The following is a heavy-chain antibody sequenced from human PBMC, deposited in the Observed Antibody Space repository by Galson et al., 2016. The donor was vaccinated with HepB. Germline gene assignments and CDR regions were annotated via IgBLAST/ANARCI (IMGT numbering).Heavy chain of an antibody. CDR1: GFTFSTYD. CDR2: IGTKGGT. V-gene: IGHV3-13*01. Sequence: SLRLSCAASGFTFSTYDMHWVRQATGKGLEWVSGIGTKGGTYYLEPAKSRFTISREDATNSLHLQMKSLTAGDTAVYSCARSGTYTNRIGMDVWGQGTAVTFSS. J-gene: IGHJ6*02. CDR3: ARSGTYTNRIGMDV. D-gene: IGHD3-10*01.